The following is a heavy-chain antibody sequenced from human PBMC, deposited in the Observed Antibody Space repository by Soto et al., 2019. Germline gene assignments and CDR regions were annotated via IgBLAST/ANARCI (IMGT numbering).Heavy chain of an antibody. CDR3: VRIETLTDQHTSGTDLDF. Sequence: QVQLLQSGAEVKKPGSSVRVSCKVSGGTFGSHTFTWVRQAPGQGLEWMGEIIPVFNAANYAQRFQDRVTITEDRSATTVYLELSRLTSADTVTYYCVRIETLTDQHTSGTDLDFWGQGTLVIVSS. CDR1: GGTFGSHT. D-gene: IGHD1-26*01. V-gene: IGHV1-69*06. CDR2: IIPVFNAA. J-gene: IGHJ4*02.